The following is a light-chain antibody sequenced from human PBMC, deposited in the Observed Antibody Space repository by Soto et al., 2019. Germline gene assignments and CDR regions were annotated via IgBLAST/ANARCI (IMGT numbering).Light chain of an antibody. CDR3: SSYTSSSTPHVV. CDR2: NVS. Sequence: QSALTQPASVSGSPGQSITISCTGTSSDVGGYNYVSWYQQHPGKAPKLMIYNVSNRPSGVSNRFSGSKSGNTASLTISGLQAEDEADYYCSSYTSSSTPHVVFGGGTKLTVL. V-gene: IGLV2-14*01. CDR1: SSDVGGYNY. J-gene: IGLJ2*01.